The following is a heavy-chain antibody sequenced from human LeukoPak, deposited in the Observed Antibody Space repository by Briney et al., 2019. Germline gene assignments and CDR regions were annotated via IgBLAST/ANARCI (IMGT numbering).Heavy chain of an antibody. D-gene: IGHD2-21*02. CDR1: GFTVSSNY. Sequence: GGSLRLSCAASGFTVSSNYMSWVRQAPGKGLEWVSAISGSGGSTYYADSVKGRFTISRDNSKNTLYLQTNSLRAEDTAVYYCAKDSGFAYCGGDCYSHDAFDIWGQGTMVTVSS. J-gene: IGHJ3*02. CDR2: ISGSGGST. V-gene: IGHV3-23*01. CDR3: AKDSGFAYCGGDCYSHDAFDI.